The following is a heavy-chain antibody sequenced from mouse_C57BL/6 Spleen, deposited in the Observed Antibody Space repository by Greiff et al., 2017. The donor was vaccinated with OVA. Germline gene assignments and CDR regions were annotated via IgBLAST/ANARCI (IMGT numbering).Heavy chain of an antibody. D-gene: IGHD3-2*02. CDR1: GFTFTDYY. CDR2: IRNKANGYTT. CDR3: AREDSSGYFDY. J-gene: IGHJ2*01. V-gene: IGHV7-3*01. Sequence: EVKVEESGGGLVQPGGSLSLSCAASGFTFTDYYMSWVRQPPGKALEWLGFIRNKANGYTTEYSASVKGRFTISRDNSQSILYLQMNALRAEDSATYYCAREDSSGYFDYWGQGTTLTVSS.